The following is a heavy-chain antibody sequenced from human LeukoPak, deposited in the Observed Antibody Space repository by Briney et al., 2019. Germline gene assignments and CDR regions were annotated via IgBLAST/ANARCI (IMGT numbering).Heavy chain of an antibody. Sequence: PGGSLRLSCAASGFSISGYWMHWVRQAPGKGLVWVSRIKSDGSTTSYADSVKGRFTISRDNSKNTLYLQTNSLTAEDTAVYYCAGRAELGRGFDYWGQGTLVTVSS. V-gene: IGHV3-74*01. CDR3: AGRAELGRGFDY. CDR2: IKSDGSTT. J-gene: IGHJ4*02. CDR1: GFSISGYW. D-gene: IGHD7-27*01.